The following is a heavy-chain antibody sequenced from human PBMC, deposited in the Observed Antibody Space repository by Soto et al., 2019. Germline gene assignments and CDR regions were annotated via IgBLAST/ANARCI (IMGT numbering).Heavy chain of an antibody. D-gene: IGHD6-19*01. V-gene: IGHV5-51*01. J-gene: IGHJ5*02. CDR2: IYPGDSDT. Sequence: PGESLKISCKGSGYSFGSNWLGWVRQMPGKGLEWRGIIYPGDSDTRYSPSFEGQVTISADKSISTAYLQWTSLKASDTAIYHCARLFGSGWSGFDPWGQGTLVTVSS. CDR1: GYSFGSNW. CDR3: ARLFGSGWSGFDP.